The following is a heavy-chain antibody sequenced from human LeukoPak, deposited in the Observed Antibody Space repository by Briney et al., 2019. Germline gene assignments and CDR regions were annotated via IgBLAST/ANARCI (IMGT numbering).Heavy chain of an antibody. CDR2: IKPNSGDT. D-gene: IGHD1-14*01. Sequence: GASVKVSFKASGYTFTAYYLHWVRQAPGQGLEWMGWIKPNSGDTDYAQKFQGRLTMTRDTSIATGYMELSSLRSDDTAVYYCARVISGTWLWFWGQGTLVTVSS. CDR3: ARVISGTWLWF. J-gene: IGHJ4*02. V-gene: IGHV1-2*02. CDR1: GYTFTAYY.